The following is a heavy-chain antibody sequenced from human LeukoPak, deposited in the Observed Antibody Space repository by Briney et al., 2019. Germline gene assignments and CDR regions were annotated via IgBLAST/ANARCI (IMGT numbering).Heavy chain of an antibody. V-gene: IGHV3-30*18. J-gene: IGHJ4*02. D-gene: IGHD3-22*01. Sequence: PGGSLRLSCAAPGFTFSNHVIHWVRQAPGKGLEWLAFISYDGRNKDYAESVKSRFTVSRDNSKNMVYLQMNSLRVEDTAVFYCAKDPPASGYHLDYWGQGTLVTVSS. CDR2: ISYDGRNK. CDR3: AKDPPASGYHLDY. CDR1: GFTFSNHV.